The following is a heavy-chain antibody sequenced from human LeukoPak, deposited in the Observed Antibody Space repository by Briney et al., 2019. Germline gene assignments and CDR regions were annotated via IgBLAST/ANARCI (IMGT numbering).Heavy chain of an antibody. Sequence: GGSLRLSCAASGFTVSSNYMSWVRQAPGKGLEWVSVIYSGGSTYYADSVKGRFTISRDNSKNTLYLQMNSLRAEDTAVYYCARNHRGWETPYYFDYWGLGTLVTVSS. J-gene: IGHJ4*02. CDR2: IYSGGST. CDR3: ARNHRGWETPYYFDY. V-gene: IGHV3-53*01. D-gene: IGHD1-26*01. CDR1: GFTVSSNY.